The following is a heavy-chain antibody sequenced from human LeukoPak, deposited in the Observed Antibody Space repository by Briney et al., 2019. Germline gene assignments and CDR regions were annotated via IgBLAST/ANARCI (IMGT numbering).Heavy chain of an antibody. CDR1: GFTFSSYS. V-gene: IGHV3-48*01. D-gene: IGHD6-13*01. CDR3: ASGAAVGTSRFDF. J-gene: IGHJ4*02. CDR2: ISSSGSTK. Sequence: SGGSLRLSCAVSGFTFSSYSMNWVRQAPGKGLEWVSYISSSGSTKYYADSVEGRFTISRDNAKNSLYLQMNSLRGEDTAVYYCASGAAVGTSRFDFWGQGTLVTVSS.